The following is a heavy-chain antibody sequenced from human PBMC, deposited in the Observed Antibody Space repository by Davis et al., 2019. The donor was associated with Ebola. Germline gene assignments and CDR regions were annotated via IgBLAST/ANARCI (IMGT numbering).Heavy chain of an antibody. V-gene: IGHV5-10-1*01. CDR1: GHNFPNFW. CDR2: IDPRDSYT. CDR3: ASRIGVWFDRRYFYYLDA. Sequence: GESLKISCEDSGHNFPNFWITWVRYVAGKGLEWMGNIDPRDSYTNYSPSFQGHVTMSADKSVNTVYLEWSSLRASDTATYYCASRIGVWFDRRYFYYLDAWGKGTTVYVSS. D-gene: IGHD3-16*01. J-gene: IGHJ6*03.